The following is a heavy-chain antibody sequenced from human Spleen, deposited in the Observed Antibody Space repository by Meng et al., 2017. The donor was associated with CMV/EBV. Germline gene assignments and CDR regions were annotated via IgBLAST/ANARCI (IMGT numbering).Heavy chain of an antibody. Sequence: LSCAAPGFTFNSSAMRWLRQAPGEGLEWVSAISGGGGSTYYADSVQGRFTISRDNSKNTLYLQMNSLRADDTAVYYCAPWGSGLWFDPWGQGTLVTVSS. V-gene: IGHV3-23*01. CDR1: GFTFNSSA. J-gene: IGHJ5*02. CDR3: APWGSGLWFDP. D-gene: IGHD3-16*01. CDR2: ISGGGGST.